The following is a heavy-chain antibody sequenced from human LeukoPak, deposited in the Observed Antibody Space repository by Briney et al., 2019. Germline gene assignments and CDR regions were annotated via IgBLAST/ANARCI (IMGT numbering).Heavy chain of an antibody. J-gene: IGHJ4*02. V-gene: IGHV3-30*04. D-gene: IGHD1-1*01. Sequence: GGSLRLSCAASGFTFSSYAMHWVRQAPGKGLEWVAVISYDGSNKYYADSVKGRFTISRDNSKNTLYLQMNSLRAEDTAVYYCARDLLDITDWNYLGYWGQGTLVTVSS. CDR3: ARDLLDITDWNYLGY. CDR1: GFTFSSYA. CDR2: ISYDGSNK.